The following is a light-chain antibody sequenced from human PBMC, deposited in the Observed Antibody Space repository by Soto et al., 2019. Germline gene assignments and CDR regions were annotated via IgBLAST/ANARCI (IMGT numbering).Light chain of an antibody. CDR1: QSISNS. V-gene: IGKV1-39*01. CDR3: QQSYRSPRT. CDR2: PVS. Sequence: DLQMPQSPSSLSASVGDRITITCRASQSISNSLNWYQQKPGKAPKLLIYPVSTLQSGVPPRFSASGSETYFALTVTSLQPEDVGIYFCQQSYRSPRTVGPGT. J-gene: IGKJ1*01.